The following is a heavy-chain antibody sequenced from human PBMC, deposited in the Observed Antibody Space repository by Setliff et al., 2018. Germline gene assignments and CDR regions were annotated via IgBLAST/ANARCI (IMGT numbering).Heavy chain of an antibody. D-gene: IGHD3-22*01. Sequence: GGSLRLSCAASGFSFSDHYMDWVRQAPGKGLEWLASINPHASEKYYADSVKGRFTISRDNAKNSLYLQMNSLRAEDTAVYYCARENYYVSSGYYYGVDYWGQGTLVTVSS. CDR3: ARENYYVSSGYYYGVDY. V-gene: IGHV3-7*03. CDR2: INPHASEK. J-gene: IGHJ4*02. CDR1: GFSFSDHY.